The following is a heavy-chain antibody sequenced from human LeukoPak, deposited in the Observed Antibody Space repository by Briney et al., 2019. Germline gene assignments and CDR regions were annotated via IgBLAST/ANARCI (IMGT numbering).Heavy chain of an antibody. Sequence: ASVKVSCKASGYTFTSYYMHWVRQAPGQGLEWMGIINPSGGSTSYAQKFQGRVTMTRDMSTSTVYMELSSLRSEDTAVYYCARDGDYDSSGYYRPSWGSAFDIWGQGTMVTVSS. CDR3: ARDGDYDSSGYYRPSWGSAFDI. CDR2: INPSGGST. V-gene: IGHV1-46*01. J-gene: IGHJ3*02. D-gene: IGHD3-22*01. CDR1: GYTFTSYY.